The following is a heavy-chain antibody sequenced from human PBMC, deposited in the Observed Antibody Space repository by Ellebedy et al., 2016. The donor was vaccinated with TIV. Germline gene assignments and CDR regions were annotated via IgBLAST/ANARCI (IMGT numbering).Heavy chain of an antibody. V-gene: IGHV3-23*01. CDR3: AKDHFKMNRNYDALDN. CDR2: SGGGEEL. CDR1: GFTFSLYA. D-gene: IGHD1/OR15-1a*01. Sequence: PGGSLRLSCATSGFTFSLYALTWVRRAPGKGLEWVSTSGGGEELFYAASVTGRFTISRDDSKSTLYLQMNSLRAEDTAIYYCAKDHFKMNRNYDALDNWGQGTMVTVSS. J-gene: IGHJ3*02.